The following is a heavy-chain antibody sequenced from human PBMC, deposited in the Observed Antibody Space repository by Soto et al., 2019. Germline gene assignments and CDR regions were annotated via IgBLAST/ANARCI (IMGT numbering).Heavy chain of an antibody. CDR2: INKDGSDK. CDR1: GFSFSTYW. V-gene: IGHV3-7*01. D-gene: IGHD3-22*01. Sequence: PWGSLRLSCAASGFSFSTYWMGWVRQAPGKGLEWVATINKDGSDKYYLDSVKGRFTISRDNAKNSLSVQMNSLRAEDTAVYYCARVPVRDDIWFDSWGQGTLVTVSS. CDR3: ARVPVRDDIWFDS. J-gene: IGHJ5*01.